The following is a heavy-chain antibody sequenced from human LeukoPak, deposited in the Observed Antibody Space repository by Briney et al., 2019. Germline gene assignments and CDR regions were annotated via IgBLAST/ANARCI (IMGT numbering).Heavy chain of an antibody. J-gene: IGHJ3*02. CDR1: GFTFSSYA. D-gene: IGHD2-2*01. Sequence: PGGSLRLSCAASGFTFSSYALSWVRQAPGKGLEWVSAISGSGGSTYYADSVKGRFTISRDNSKNTLYLQMNSLRAEDTAVYYCAKLELDRYQLLLSIGAFDIWGQGTMVTVSS. V-gene: IGHV3-23*01. CDR2: ISGSGGST. CDR3: AKLELDRYQLLLSIGAFDI.